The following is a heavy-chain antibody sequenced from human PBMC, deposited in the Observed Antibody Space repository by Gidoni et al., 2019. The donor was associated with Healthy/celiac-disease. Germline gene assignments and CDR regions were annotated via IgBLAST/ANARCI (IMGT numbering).Heavy chain of an antibody. CDR2: ILPIFGTA. V-gene: IGHV1-69*01. CDR3: ARALVVATIQDYYYGMDV. CDR1: GGTFSSYA. J-gene: IGHJ6*02. D-gene: IGHD2-15*01. Sequence: QVQLVQSGAAVQKPGSSVKVSCKASGGTFSSYAISWVRQAPGQGLEWMGGILPIFGTANYEQKFQGRVTITADESTSTAYMELSSLRSEDTAVYYCARALVVATIQDYYYGMDVWGQGTTVTVSS.